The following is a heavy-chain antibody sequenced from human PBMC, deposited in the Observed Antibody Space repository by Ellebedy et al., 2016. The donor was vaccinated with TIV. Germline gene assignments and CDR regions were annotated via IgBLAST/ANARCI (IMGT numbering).Heavy chain of an antibody. CDR2: INHSGST. CDR1: GGSFSGYY. J-gene: IGHJ4*02. CDR3: ARGAPRGPRTYYYGSGSPSGPFDY. Sequence: MPSETLSLTCAVYGGSFSGYYWSWIRQPPGKGLEWIGDINHSGSTNYNPSLRSRVTISVDTSKNQFSLTLSSVTAADTAVYYCARGAPRGPRTYYYGSGSPSGPFDYWGQGTLVTVSS. V-gene: IGHV4-34*01. D-gene: IGHD3-10*01.